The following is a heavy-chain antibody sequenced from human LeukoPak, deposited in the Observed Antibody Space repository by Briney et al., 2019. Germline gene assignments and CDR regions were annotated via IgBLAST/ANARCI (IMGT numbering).Heavy chain of an antibody. Sequence: GGSLRLSCAASGFTFNTYTMNWVRQAPGKGLEWVSSITACSTARYSADSVKGRFTISRDNAKNFLYLQMNSLRAEDTAVYYCARDFRPQYDYVWGSYRPEAFDIWGQGTMVTVSS. J-gene: IGHJ3*02. CDR3: ARDFRPQYDYVWGSYRPEAFDI. V-gene: IGHV3-21*01. CDR2: ITACSTAR. CDR1: GFTFNTYT. D-gene: IGHD3-16*02.